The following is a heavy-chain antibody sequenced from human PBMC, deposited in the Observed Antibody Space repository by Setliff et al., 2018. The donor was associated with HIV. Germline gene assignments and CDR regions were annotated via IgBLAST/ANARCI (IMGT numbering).Heavy chain of an antibody. CDR1: GYSFTTYY. CDR2: VHPGDSET. J-gene: IGHJ4*02. Sequence: PGESLKISCKGSGYSFTTYYIGWARQMSGKGLEWMGIVHPGDSETRYSPSFQGQVTISADKSISTAYLQWSSLKASDTAIYYCARQGPSGLFDYWGQGTLVTVS. D-gene: IGHD6-19*01. V-gene: IGHV5-51*01. CDR3: ARQGPSGLFDY.